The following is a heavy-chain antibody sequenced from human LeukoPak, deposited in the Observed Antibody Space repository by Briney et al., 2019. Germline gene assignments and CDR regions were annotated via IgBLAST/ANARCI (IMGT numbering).Heavy chain of an antibody. CDR3: ATSSSGWHDDYSHGMDV. J-gene: IGHJ6*02. Sequence: GGSLRVSCAVSRFIFSSYAMHWVRQAPGKGLEWVSVISYDGGKKYYADSVKGRFTISRDNSKSTLYLQMNSLRTEDTAVYYCATSSSGWHDDYSHGMDVWGQGTTVTVSS. CDR1: RFIFSSYA. V-gene: IGHV3-30*04. D-gene: IGHD6-19*01. CDR2: ISYDGGKK.